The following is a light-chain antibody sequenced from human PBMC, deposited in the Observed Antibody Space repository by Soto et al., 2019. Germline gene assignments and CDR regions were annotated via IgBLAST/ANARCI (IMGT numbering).Light chain of an antibody. CDR2: DAS. Sequence: EIVMTQSPDTLSVSPGERATLSCRASQSVSSDLAWYHQKPGQAPRLLIYDASTRATGIPARFSGSGSGTEFTLTISSLQSEDFAVYYCQQYSDWRPQFGQGTKVDIK. CDR1: QSVSSD. J-gene: IGKJ1*01. CDR3: QQYSDWRPQ. V-gene: IGKV3-15*01.